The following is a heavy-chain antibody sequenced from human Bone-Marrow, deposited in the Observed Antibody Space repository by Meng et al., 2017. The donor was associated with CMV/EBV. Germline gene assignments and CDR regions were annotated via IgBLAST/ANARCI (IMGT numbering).Heavy chain of an antibody. CDR1: GFNVGDHY. CDR2: ISGSGGST. Sequence: GESLKISCAASGFNVGDHYMNWIRQAPGKGLEWVSAISGSGGSTYYADSVKGRFTISRDNSKNTLYLQMNSLRAEDTAVYYCAKLEYSSSWYLDYWGQGTLVTVSS. V-gene: IGHV3-23*01. CDR3: AKLEYSSSWYLDY. D-gene: IGHD6-13*01. J-gene: IGHJ4*02.